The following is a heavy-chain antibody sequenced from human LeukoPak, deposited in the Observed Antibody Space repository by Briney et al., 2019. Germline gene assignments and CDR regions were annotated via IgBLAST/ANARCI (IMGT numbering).Heavy chain of an antibody. CDR2: IYYSGGT. J-gene: IGHJ4*02. CDR1: GGSISSHY. Sequence: SETLSLTCTVSGGSISSHYWSWIRQPPGKGLEWIGYIYYSGGTNYNPSLKSRVTISVDTSKNQFSLKLSSVTAADTAVYYCARDSIFWGQGTLVTVSS. D-gene: IGHD2-2*01. CDR3: ARDSIF. V-gene: IGHV4-59*11.